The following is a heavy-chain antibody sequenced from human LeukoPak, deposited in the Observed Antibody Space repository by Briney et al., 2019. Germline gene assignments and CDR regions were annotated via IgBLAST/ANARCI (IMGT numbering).Heavy chain of an antibody. D-gene: IGHD4-11*01. CDR1: GFTFGSSW. J-gene: IGHJ4*02. CDR2: INPDGSKK. V-gene: IGHV3-7*01. CDR3: ARDSAYSAFDY. Sequence: GGSLRLSCAASGFTFGSSWMCWVRQAPGRGLERVAIINPDGSKKYYMDSVKGRFTISRDYVKNSLYLQMDSLRAEDTAVYYCARDSAYSAFDYWGQGALVTVSS.